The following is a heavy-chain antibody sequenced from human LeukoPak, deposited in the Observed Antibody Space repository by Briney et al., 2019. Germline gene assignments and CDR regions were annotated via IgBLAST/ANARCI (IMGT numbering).Heavy chain of an antibody. Sequence: GAXVKVSCKASGYTFTSYYMHWVRQAPGQGVEGMGVINPRGGSTTYAQNFQRTVTMTTHTSTSTVYMELSSLRSEDTAVYYCARGIRGTAMVKYYFDYRGQGTLVTVSS. CDR2: INPRGGST. V-gene: IGHV1-46*01. J-gene: IGHJ4*02. D-gene: IGHD5-18*01. CDR1: GYTFTSYY. CDR3: ARGIRGTAMVKYYFDY.